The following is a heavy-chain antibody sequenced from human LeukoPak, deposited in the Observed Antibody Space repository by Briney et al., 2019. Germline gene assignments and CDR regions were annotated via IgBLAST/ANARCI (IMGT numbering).Heavy chain of an antibody. CDR1: GYTFTSYD. Sequence: GASVKVSCKASGYTFTSYDINWVRQATGQGLEWMGWMNPNSGNTGYAQKFQGRVTMTRNTPISTAYMELSSLRSEDTAVYYCAKGRHDILTGYYTYYMDVWGKGTTVTISS. V-gene: IGHV1-8*01. D-gene: IGHD3-9*01. J-gene: IGHJ6*03. CDR3: AKGRHDILTGYYTYYMDV. CDR2: MNPNSGNT.